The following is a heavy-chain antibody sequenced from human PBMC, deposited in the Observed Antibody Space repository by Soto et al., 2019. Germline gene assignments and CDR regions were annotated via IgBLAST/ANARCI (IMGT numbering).Heavy chain of an antibody. D-gene: IGHD3-10*01. V-gene: IGHV3-53*04. Sequence: PGGSLRLSCAASGFTVSSNYMSWVRQAPGKGLEWVSFIYSGGSTYYADSVKGRFTISRHNSKNTLYLQMNSLRAEDTAVYYCARGTTMLRGVMVPYFDYWGHGTMDSVPS. CDR2: IYSGGST. CDR1: GFTVSSNY. CDR3: ARGTTMLRGVMVPYFDY. J-gene: IGHJ4*01.